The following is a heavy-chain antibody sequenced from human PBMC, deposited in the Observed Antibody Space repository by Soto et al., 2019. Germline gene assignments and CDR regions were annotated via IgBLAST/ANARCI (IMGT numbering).Heavy chain of an antibody. CDR2: IYSGGST. J-gene: IGHJ6*03. CDR1: GFTVSSNY. Sequence: GGSLRLSCAASGFTVSSNYMSWVRQAPGKGLEWVSVIYSGGSTYYADSVKGRFTISRDNSKNTLYLQMNSLRAEDTAVYYCARGHHAPSNYDFWSGRRYYYYYMDVWGKGTTVTVSS. D-gene: IGHD3-3*01. CDR3: ARGHHAPSNYDFWSGRRYYYYYMDV. V-gene: IGHV3-66*01.